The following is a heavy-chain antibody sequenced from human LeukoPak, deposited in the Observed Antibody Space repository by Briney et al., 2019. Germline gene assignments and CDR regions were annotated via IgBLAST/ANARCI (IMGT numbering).Heavy chain of an antibody. V-gene: IGHV4-4*09. CDR3: ARLPRGIAAAGKGDFDY. J-gene: IGHJ4*02. CDR2: IYTSGST. D-gene: IGHD6-13*01. Sequence: PSETLSLTCTVSGGSISSYYWSWIRQPPGKGLEWIGYIYTSGSTNYNPPLRSRVTISVDTSKNQFSLKLSSVTAADTAVYYCARLPRGIAAAGKGDFDYWGQGTLVTVSS. CDR1: GGSISSYY.